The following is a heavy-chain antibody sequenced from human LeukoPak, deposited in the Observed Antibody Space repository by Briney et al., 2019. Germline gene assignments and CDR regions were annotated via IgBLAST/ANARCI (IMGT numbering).Heavy chain of an antibody. V-gene: IGHV4-34*01. CDR2: INHSGST. CDR3: ARVTKYDYVWGSYRSPFDY. CDR1: GGSFSGYY. Sequence: SETLSLTCAVYGGSFSGYYWSWIRQPPGKGLEWIGEINHSGSTNYNPSLKSRVTISVDTSKNQFSLKLSSVTAADTAVYYCARVTKYDYVWGSYRSPFDYWGQGTLVTVSS. D-gene: IGHD3-16*02. J-gene: IGHJ4*02.